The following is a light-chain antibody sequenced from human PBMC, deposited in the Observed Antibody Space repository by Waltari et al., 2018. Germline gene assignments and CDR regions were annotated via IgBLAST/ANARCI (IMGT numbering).Light chain of an antibody. V-gene: IGKV3-20*01. J-gene: IGKJ5*01. CDR1: QSVSSSY. Sequence: EIVLTQSPGTLSSSPGERVTLSCKASQSVSSSYLAWFQQKPGQTPRLLIYGASTRATGIPDRFSGSGSGTDFTLTINRLQPEDFAVYSCHQYGDSPFTFGQGTRLEIK. CDR3: HQYGDSPFT. CDR2: GAS.